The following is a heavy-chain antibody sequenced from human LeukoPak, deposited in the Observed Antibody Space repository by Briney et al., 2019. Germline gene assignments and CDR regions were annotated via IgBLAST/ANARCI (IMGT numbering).Heavy chain of an antibody. CDR1: GYSFTSYW. CDR3: ARLTMVRGVIRRAFDI. D-gene: IGHD3-10*01. CDR2: IYPGDSDT. Sequence: GESLKISCKGSGYSFTSYWIGWVRQMPGKGLGLMGIIYPGDSDTRYSPSFQGQVTISADKSISTPYLQWSSLKASDTAMYYCARLTMVRGVIRRAFDIWGQGKMVTVSS. J-gene: IGHJ3*02. V-gene: IGHV5-51*01.